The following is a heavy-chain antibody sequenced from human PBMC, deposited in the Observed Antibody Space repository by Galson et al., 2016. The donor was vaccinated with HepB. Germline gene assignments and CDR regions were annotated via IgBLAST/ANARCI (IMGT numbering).Heavy chain of an antibody. J-gene: IGHJ6*02. CDR1: GPTFSNHR. D-gene: IGHD3-16*01. V-gene: IGHV3-74*01. Sequence: SLRLSCAASGPTFSNHRFHWVRQAPGKGLMWLSRINSDGARIDYADAVKGRFTSSRDNAKNTLYLEINNARVEDSAVYYCAKTFALYGMDVWGQGTTVTVAS. CDR3: AKTFALYGMDV. CDR2: INSDGARI.